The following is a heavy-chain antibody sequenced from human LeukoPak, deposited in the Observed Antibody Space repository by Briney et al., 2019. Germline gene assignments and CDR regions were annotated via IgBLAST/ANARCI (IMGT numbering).Heavy chain of an antibody. CDR2: INAYNGDT. CDR1: RCTFTSSG. J-gene: IGHJ6*02. V-gene: IGHV1-18*01. CDR3: ARDFPPVGATTVFTYYYYGMDV. D-gene: IGHD1-26*01. Sequence: ASVRVSCKASRCTFTSSGISWVRQAPGQGLEWMGWINAYNGDTNNAQKLQGRVTMTTDTSTSTAYMELRSLRSDDTAVYYCARDFPPVGATTVFTYYYYGMDVWGQGTTVTVSS.